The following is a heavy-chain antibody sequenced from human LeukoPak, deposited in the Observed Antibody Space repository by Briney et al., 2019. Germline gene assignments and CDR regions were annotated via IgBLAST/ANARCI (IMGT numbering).Heavy chain of an antibody. CDR3: ARDSDWDDAFDI. Sequence: GGSLTLSCAASGFIFSSYSMNWVRQAPGKGLEWVSSISSSSSYIYYADSVKGRFTISRDNAKNSLYLQMNSLRAEDTAVYYCARDSDWDDAFDIWGQGTMVTVSS. CDR2: ISSSSSYI. J-gene: IGHJ3*02. D-gene: IGHD3-9*01. V-gene: IGHV3-21*01. CDR1: GFIFSSYS.